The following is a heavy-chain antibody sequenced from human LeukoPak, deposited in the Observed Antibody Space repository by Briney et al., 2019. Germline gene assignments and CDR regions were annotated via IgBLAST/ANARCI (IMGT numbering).Heavy chain of an antibody. CDR3: ARIARRGEYYYYYYMDV. J-gene: IGHJ6*03. Sequence: PSETLSLTCTVSGGSISSGSYYWSWIRQPAGKGLEWIGRIYTSGSTNYNPFLRSRVTISVDTSKNQFSLKLGSVTAADTAVYYCARIARRGEYYYYYYMDVWGKGTTVTISS. V-gene: IGHV4-61*02. CDR1: GGSISSGSYY. CDR2: IYTSGST. D-gene: IGHD7-27*01.